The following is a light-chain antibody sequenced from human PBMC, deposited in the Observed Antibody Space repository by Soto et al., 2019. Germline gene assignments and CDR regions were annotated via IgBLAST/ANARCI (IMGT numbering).Light chain of an antibody. V-gene: IGLV2-14*01. CDR2: DVS. Sequence: QSVLTQPASVSGSPGQSITISCTGTSSDVGGYNYVSWYQQHPGKAPKLMIYDVSNRPSGVSNRVSCSKSGNTASLTISGLQGEDEADYYCSSYTSSSTLDVFGSGTKLTVL. CDR1: SSDVGGYNY. J-gene: IGLJ1*01. CDR3: SSYTSSSTLDV.